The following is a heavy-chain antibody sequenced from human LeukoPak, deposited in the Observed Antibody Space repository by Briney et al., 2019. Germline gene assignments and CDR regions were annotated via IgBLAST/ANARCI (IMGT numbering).Heavy chain of an antibody. D-gene: IGHD2-2*01. J-gene: IGHJ4*02. CDR1: GGSISSSSYY. CDR3: ARRARIVVVPAASSHYFDY. CDR2: IYYSGST. V-gene: IGHV4-39*01. Sequence: SETLSLTCTVSGGSISSSSYYWGWIRQPPGKGLEWIGSIYYSGSTYYNPSLKSRVTISVDTSKNQFSLKLSSVTAADTAVYYCARRARIVVVPAASSHYFDYWGQGTQVTVSS.